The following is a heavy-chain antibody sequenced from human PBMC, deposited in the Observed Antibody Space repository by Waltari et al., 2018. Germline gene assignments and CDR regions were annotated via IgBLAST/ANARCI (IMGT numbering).Heavy chain of an antibody. CDR2: ISADNGNT. CDR3: ARIGSSWGWVGMDV. J-gene: IGHJ6*02. V-gene: IGHV1-18*01. CDR1: GYTFTSYG. Sequence: QVQLVQSGAEVKKPGASVKISCKAYGYTFTSYGIRWVRQAPGQGLELIGWISADNGNTNYAQKLRGRVTMTTDTSTSTAYMELRSLRSDDPAVYYCARIGSSWGWVGMDVWGQGTTVTVSS. D-gene: IGHD6-13*01.